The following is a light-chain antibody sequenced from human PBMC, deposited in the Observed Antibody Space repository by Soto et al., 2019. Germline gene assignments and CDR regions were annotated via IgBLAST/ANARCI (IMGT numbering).Light chain of an antibody. CDR1: LSVSRN. Sequence: EIVMTQSPATLSVSPGERATLSCRASLSVSRNLAWYQQKPGQAPRLLIYGASTRATGVPARFSGSGSGTELTITISSLQSEDFAVYYGQQYNSGPYTFGQGTRLEIK. CDR3: QQYNSGPYT. CDR2: GAS. J-gene: IGKJ5*01. V-gene: IGKV3-15*01.